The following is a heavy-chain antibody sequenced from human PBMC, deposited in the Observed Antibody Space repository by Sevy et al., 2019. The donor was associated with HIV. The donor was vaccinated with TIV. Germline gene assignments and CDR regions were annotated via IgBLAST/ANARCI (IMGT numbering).Heavy chain of an antibody. J-gene: IGHJ4*02. V-gene: IGHV3-23*01. D-gene: IGHD4-4*01. Sequence: QLGGSLRLSCAASGFTFTSYTMSWVRQAPGKGLEWVSDISVSGGRTYYSDSVKGRFTISRDNSKNTLSLQMSSLRAEDTAVYYCAKRDYRDFDSPPIFDFWGRGTLVTVSS. CDR2: ISVSGGRT. CDR3: AKRDYRDFDSPPIFDF. CDR1: GFTFTSYT.